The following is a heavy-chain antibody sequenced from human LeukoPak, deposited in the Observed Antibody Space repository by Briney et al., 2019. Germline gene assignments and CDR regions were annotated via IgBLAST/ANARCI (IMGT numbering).Heavy chain of an antibody. CDR2: ITLDGSDS. V-gene: IGHV3-7*04. J-gene: IGHJ4*02. CDR1: GFPFSSYW. CDR3: TTENWYVFEN. D-gene: IGHD1-1*01. Sequence: GGSLRLSCAASGFPFSSYWMAWVRQAPGKGLEWVATITLDGSDSYYVDSVKGRFTVSRDNAKNSLYLQMNRLRVEDTAVFYCTTENWYVFENWGQGSLVTVSS.